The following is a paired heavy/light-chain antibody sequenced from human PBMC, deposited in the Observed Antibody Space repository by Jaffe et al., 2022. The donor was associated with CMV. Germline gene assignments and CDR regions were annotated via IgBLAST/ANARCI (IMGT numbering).Heavy chain of an antibody. V-gene: IGHV3-33*08. CDR2: IWSNGINK. D-gene: IGHD1-26*01. J-gene: IGHJ4*02. Sequence: QVQLVESGGGVVQPGGSLRLSCVASGFTFSDYGMHWVRQAPGKGLEWVAIIWSNGINKYYVDSVKGRFTISRDLSKNTVFLQMNSLRAEDTAVYYCAREGGSAWHYKWDLDYWGQGTLVTVSS. CDR1: GFTFSDYG. CDR3: AREGGSAWHYKWDLDY.
Light chain of an antibody. J-gene: IGKJ2*01. CDR3: FQGTHWPPYT. CDR1: QSLQHIDGNTY. Sequence: DAVLTQSPLSLPVTLGQPASISCRSSQSLQHIDGNTYLNWLQQRPGQSPRRLIYKVSNRDSGVPDRFSGSGSGTDFTLTITRVEAEDVGVYYCFQGTHWPPYTFGQGTKLEIK. CDR2: KVS. V-gene: IGKV2-30*02.